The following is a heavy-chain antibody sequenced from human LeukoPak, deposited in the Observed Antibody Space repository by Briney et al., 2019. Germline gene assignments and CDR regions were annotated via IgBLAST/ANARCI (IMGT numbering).Heavy chain of an antibody. V-gene: IGHV3-7*03. Sequence: PGGSLRLSCAASGFTFSSYWMSWVRQAPGKGLEWVANIKQDGSEKYYVDSVKGRFTISRDNAKNSLYLQMNSLRAEDTAVYYCARDATLLYCGGDCYYLDYWGQGTLVTVSS. CDR3: ARDATLLYCGGDCYYLDY. D-gene: IGHD2-21*02. CDR2: IKQDGSEK. J-gene: IGHJ4*02. CDR1: GFTFSSYW.